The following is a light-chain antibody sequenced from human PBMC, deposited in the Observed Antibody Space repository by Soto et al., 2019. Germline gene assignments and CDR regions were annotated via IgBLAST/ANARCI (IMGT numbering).Light chain of an antibody. V-gene: IGKV3-20*01. J-gene: IGKJ1*01. CDR1: QRASRQY. CDR2: SVS. Sequence: VLTQSPDTLSLSPGDRATLSCRANQRASRQYLSWYQQRPGQPPTLLIYSVSMRADGVPDRFSGSGSGSDFTLTINSLEPEDFAVYYCQDFDSPQWTFGQGTKIE. CDR3: QDFDSPQWT.